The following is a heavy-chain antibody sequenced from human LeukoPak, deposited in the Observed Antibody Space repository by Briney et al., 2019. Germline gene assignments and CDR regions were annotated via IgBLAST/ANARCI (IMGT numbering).Heavy chain of an antibody. D-gene: IGHD4-11*01. J-gene: IGHJ4*02. Sequence: GGSLRLSCAASGFTFSSYGMHWVRQAPGKGLEWLAFIRYDGSNKYYADSVKGRFTISRDNSKNTLYLQMNSLRAEDTAVYYCAKDSTPAKTTALSYYFDYWGQGTLVTVSS. CDR2: IRYDGSNK. CDR3: AKDSTPAKTTALSYYFDY. V-gene: IGHV3-30*02. CDR1: GFTFSSYG.